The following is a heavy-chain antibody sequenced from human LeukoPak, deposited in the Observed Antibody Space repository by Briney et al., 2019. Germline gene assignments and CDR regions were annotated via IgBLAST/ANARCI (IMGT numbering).Heavy chain of an antibody. V-gene: IGHV3-48*04. CDR1: GFTFSSCT. CDR3: ARGSYAPPYYYDSSGYAAFDI. J-gene: IGHJ3*02. CDR2: ISSSSSTI. D-gene: IGHD3-22*01. Sequence: GGSLRLSCAASGFTFSSCTMNWVRQAPGKGLEWVSYISSSSSTIYYGDSVKGRFTIFRDNAKNSLYLQMNSLRAEDTAVYYCARGSYAPPYYYDSSGYAAFDIWGQGTMVTVSS.